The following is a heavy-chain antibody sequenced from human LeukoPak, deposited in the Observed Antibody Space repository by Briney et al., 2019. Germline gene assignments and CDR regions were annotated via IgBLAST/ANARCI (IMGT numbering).Heavy chain of an antibody. D-gene: IGHD6-19*01. V-gene: IGHV4-34*01. J-gene: IGHJ4*02. CDR1: GGSLSGYY. CDR3: ARGGGSSGWYNDY. CDR2: INHSRST. Sequence: SETLSLTCAVYGGSLSGYYWSWIRQPPGKGLEWIGEINHSRSTNYNPSLKSRVTISVDTSENQFSLKLSSVTAADTAVYYCARGGGSSGWYNDYWGQGTLVTVSS.